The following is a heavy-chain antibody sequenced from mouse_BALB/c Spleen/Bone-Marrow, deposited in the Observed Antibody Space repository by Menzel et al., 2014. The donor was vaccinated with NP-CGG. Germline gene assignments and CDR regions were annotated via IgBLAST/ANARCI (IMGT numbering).Heavy chain of an antibody. CDR3: TTLARNSFDY. J-gene: IGHJ2*01. CDR1: GYTFSNYW. V-gene: IGHV1-5*01. D-gene: IGHD3-1*01. CDR2: IHPGNSDT. Sequence: DVKLQESGTVLARPGAAVKMSCKASGYTFSNYWMHWIKQRPGQGLEWIGTIHPGNSDTTYNQKFKGKAKLTAVTSTSTAYMELSSLTNEDSAVYYCTTLARNSFDYWGQGTTLTVSS.